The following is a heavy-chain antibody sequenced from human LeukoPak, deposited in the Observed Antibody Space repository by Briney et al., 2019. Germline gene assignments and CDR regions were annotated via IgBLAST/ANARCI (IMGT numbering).Heavy chain of an antibody. CDR1: GFTFSDYY. J-gene: IGHJ5*02. CDR3: ARASRYGLNWFDP. Sequence: KPGGSLRLSCAASGFTFSDYYMSWIRQAPGKGLEWVSYISSGGSTIYYADSVKGRFTISRDNAKNSLYLQMNSLRAEDTAVYYCARASRYGLNWFDPWGQGTLVTVSS. D-gene: IGHD3-10*01. CDR2: ISSGGSTI. V-gene: IGHV3-11*04.